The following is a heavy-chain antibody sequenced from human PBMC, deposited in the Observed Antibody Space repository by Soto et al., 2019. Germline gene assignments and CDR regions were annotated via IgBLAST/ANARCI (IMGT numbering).Heavy chain of an antibody. CDR2: IYWDDDK. D-gene: IGHD6-19*01. V-gene: IGHV2-5*02. Sequence: QITLKESGPTLVKPTQTLTLTCTFSGFSLSSTRVAVGWIRQPPGKDLEWLALIYWDDDKRDSPFLKSRLTITKDTSKRQVVLTMTYMDPLDTATYYCAHSVVAGLGYDFGYWGQGALVTVSS. CDR3: AHSVVAGLGYDFGY. J-gene: IGHJ4*02. CDR1: GFSLSSTRVA.